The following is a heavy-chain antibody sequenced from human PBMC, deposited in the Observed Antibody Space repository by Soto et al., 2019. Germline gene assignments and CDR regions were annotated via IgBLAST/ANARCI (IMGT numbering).Heavy chain of an antibody. J-gene: IGHJ4*02. CDR1: GFTFSSYG. D-gene: IGHD4-17*01. V-gene: IGHV3-30*18. Sequence: QVQLVESGGGVVQPGRSLRLSCAASGFTFSSYGMHWVRQAPGKGLEWVAVISYDGSNKYYADSVKGRFTISRDNSKNTLYLQMNSLRAEDTAVYYCAKDGPPAGDYPFDYWGQGTLVTVSS. CDR3: AKDGPPAGDYPFDY. CDR2: ISYDGSNK.